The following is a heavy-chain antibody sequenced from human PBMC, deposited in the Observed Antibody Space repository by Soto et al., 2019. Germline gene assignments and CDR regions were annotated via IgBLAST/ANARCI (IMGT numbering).Heavy chain of an antibody. D-gene: IGHD2-21*01. J-gene: IGHJ4*02. Sequence: QVQLVQSGAEVKKPGASVKVSCKASGYTFTSYYMHWVRQAPGQGLEWMGIINPSGGSTSYAQKFKGRVTMTRDTSTSTVYMELSSLRSEDTAVYYCASLGEGEIDYWGQGTLVTVSS. V-gene: IGHV1-46*01. CDR1: GYTFTSYY. CDR3: ASLGEGEIDY. CDR2: INPSGGST.